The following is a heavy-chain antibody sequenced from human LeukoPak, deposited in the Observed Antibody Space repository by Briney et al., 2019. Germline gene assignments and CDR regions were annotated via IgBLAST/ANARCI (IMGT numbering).Heavy chain of an antibody. CDR1: GYTLTELS. CDR3: ARDQNRFGESYGMDV. Sequence: ASVKVSCKVSGYTLTELSMHWVRQAPGKGLEWMGWINTNTGNPTYAQGFTGRFVFSLDTSVSTAYLQISSLKAEDTAVYYCARDQNRFGESYGMDVWGQGATVTVSS. CDR2: INTNTGNP. J-gene: IGHJ6*02. D-gene: IGHD3-10*01. V-gene: IGHV7-4-1*02.